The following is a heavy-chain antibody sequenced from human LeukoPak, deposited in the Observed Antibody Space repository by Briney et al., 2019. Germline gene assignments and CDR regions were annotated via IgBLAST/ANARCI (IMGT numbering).Heavy chain of an antibody. CDR1: GLIFSSYA. V-gene: IGHV3-23*01. CDR3: AKDLNGYYKAIDY. J-gene: IGHJ4*02. Sequence: PGGSLRLSCAASGLIFSSYAMSWVRQAPGEGLGWVSSVSGSGKNTYYADSVKGRFTISRDNSKNTLHLQMNSLRAEDTAVYFCAKDLNGYYKAIDYWGQGTLVTVSS. D-gene: IGHD3-9*01. CDR2: VSGSGKNT.